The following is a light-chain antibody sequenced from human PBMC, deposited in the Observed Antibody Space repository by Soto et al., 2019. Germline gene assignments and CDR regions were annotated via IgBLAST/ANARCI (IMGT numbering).Light chain of an antibody. CDR3: ISFRGTNTPL. V-gene: IGLV2-14*01. Sequence: QSALTQPASVSGSPGQSITISCTGTTSDVGGYQYVSWYQQHPGKAPKVIIYEVTNRPSGVSNRFSGSKSGNTASLTISGLQAEDDADYYCISFRGTNTPLVGGGTKLTVL. CDR1: TSDVGGYQY. CDR2: EVT. J-gene: IGLJ2*01.